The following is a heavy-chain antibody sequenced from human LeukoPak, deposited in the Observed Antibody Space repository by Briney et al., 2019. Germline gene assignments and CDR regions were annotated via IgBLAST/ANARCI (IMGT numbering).Heavy chain of an antibody. J-gene: IGHJ4*01. V-gene: IGHV4-59*01. Sequence: SETLSLTCTVSGGSISSYCCSWIRQPPWEGLEWIGYIYYSGSTNYNTSLKSRVTISVDTSKNQFSLKLSSVTAADTPVYYCARRTGYYDGFDYWGHGSLVTVSS. D-gene: IGHD3/OR15-3a*01. CDR1: GGSISSYC. CDR3: ARRTGYYDGFDY. CDR2: IYYSGST.